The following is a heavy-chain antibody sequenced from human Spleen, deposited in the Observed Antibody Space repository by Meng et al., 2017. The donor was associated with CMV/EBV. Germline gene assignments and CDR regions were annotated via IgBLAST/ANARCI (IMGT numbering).Heavy chain of an antibody. CDR3: ARDFYQYDSSGYYEDNFDI. V-gene: IGHV1-18*04. D-gene: IGHD3-22*01. Sequence: ASVKVSCKASGYTFSIYGITWVRQARGQGLEWMGWISAYNGNTNYAQKVQGRLTMTTDTSTSTAYMELRSLRSEDTAVYYCARDFYQYDSSGYYEDNFDIWGQGTMVTVSS. J-gene: IGHJ3*02. CDR1: GYTFSIYG. CDR2: ISAYNGNT.